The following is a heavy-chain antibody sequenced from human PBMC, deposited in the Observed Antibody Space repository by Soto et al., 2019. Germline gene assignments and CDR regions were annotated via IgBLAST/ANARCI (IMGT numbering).Heavy chain of an antibody. CDR1: GFIFSDFG. CDR2: ISDDGTEK. CDR3: AKQSAGWEHFYSVG. Sequence: QVELVESGGGVVQPGRSLRLSCAASGFIFSDFGMHWVRQSPGRGLEWVADISDDGTEKHYADSVKGRFNISRDNTKNMLYLQMSSLRAEDTAVYYCAKQSAGWEHFYSVGWGHGTRLTVSS. J-gene: IGHJ4*01. V-gene: IGHV3-30*18. D-gene: IGHD1-26*01.